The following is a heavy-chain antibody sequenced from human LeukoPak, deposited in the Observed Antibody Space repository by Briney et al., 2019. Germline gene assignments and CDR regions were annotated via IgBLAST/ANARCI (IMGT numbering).Heavy chain of an antibody. CDR1: GFTFSSYA. CDR3: TKNPTRWELLSTFVC. CDR2: ISGSGGST. V-gene: IGHV3-23*01. D-gene: IGHD1-26*01. J-gene: IGHJ4*02. Sequence: GGSLRLSCAASGFTFSSYAMSWVRQAPGKGLEWVSAISGSGGSTYYADSVKGRFTISRDNSKNTPYLQMNSLKAEDTAEKYRTKNPTRWELLSTFVCWGPGTLVTVS.